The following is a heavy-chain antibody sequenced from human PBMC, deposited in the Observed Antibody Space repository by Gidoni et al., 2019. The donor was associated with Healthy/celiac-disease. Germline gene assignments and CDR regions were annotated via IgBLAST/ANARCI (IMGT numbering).Heavy chain of an antibody. CDR3: ARVVEQQWLELFDY. J-gene: IGHJ4*02. V-gene: IGHV3-21*01. CDR2: ISSSSSYI. Sequence: EVQLVESGAGLSRLGGSRSLPGAPSGSTFRSYGMNWVRQAPGKGLEWVSSISSSSSYIYYADSVKGRFTISRDNAKNSLYLQMNSLRAEDTAVYYCARVVEQQWLELFDYWGQGTLVTVSS. CDR1: GSTFRSYG. D-gene: IGHD6-19*01.